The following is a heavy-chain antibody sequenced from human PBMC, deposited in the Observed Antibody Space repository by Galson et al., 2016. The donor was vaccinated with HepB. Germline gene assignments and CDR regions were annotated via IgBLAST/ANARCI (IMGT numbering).Heavy chain of an antibody. CDR1: GFSFTNYW. Sequence: QSGAEVKKPGESLKISCKGSGFSFTNYWIGWVRQMPGKGLEWMGITFPGDSDTRYSPSFQGQITISVDKSISTAYLQWSSLKASDSAMFYCARHPFLKSAADYWGQGTLLTVSS. V-gene: IGHV5-51*01. CDR3: ARHPFLKSAADY. D-gene: IGHD6-13*01. J-gene: IGHJ4*02. CDR2: TFPGDSDT.